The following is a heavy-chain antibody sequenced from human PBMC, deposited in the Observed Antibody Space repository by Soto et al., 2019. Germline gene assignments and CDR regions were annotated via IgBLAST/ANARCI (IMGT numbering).Heavy chain of an antibody. CDR3: AIISYHPSPIKAPHAPWLDP. CDR1: GFTFSSYS. Sequence: PGGSLRLSCAASGFTFSSYSMNWVRQAPGKGLEWVSSISSSSSYIYYADSVKGRFTISRDNAKNSLYLQMNSLRAEDTAVYYWAIISYHPSPIKAPHAPWLDPWGQGTLVTVSS. J-gene: IGHJ5*02. V-gene: IGHV3-21*01. D-gene: IGHD5-12*01. CDR2: ISSSSSYI.